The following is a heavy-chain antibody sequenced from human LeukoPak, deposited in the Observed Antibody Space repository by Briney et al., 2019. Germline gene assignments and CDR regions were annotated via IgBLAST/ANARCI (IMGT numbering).Heavy chain of an antibody. V-gene: IGHV1-2*02. D-gene: IGHD2-15*01. J-gene: IGHJ4*02. Sequence: GASVRVSCRASGYTFTGYYMHWVRQAPGQGLEWMGWINPNSGGTNYAQKFQGRVTVTRDTSISTAYMELSRLRSDDTAVYYCARAGQWWSIAMNDYWGQGTLVTVSS. CDR2: INPNSGGT. CDR3: ARAGQWWSIAMNDY. CDR1: GYTFTGYY.